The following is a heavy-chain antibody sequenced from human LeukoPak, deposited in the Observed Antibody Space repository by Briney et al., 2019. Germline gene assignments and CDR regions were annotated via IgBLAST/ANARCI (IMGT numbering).Heavy chain of an antibody. J-gene: IGHJ4*02. CDR1: GFTFSSSW. CDR2: VNPQGTGT. D-gene: IGHD6-19*01. Sequence: GGSLRLSCAASGFTFSSSWMTWVRQAPGKGLVWVSRVNPQGTGTSYTDSVKGRFTISRDNAKDALHLQMDNLRAEDTAVYYCARARWSSTGWFLGYWGQGTLVTVSS. CDR3: ARARWSSTGWFLGY. V-gene: IGHV3-74*01.